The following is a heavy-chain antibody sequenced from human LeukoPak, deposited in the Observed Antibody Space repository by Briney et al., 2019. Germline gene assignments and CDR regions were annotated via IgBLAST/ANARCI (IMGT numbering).Heavy chain of an antibody. V-gene: IGHV3-30*04. CDR1: GFTFSSYA. CDR2: ISYDGSNK. J-gene: IGHJ4*02. D-gene: IGHD3-10*01. CDR3: ARDQGVRGVIITGIDY. Sequence: GGSLRLSCAASGFTFSSYAMHWVRQAPGKGLEWVAVISYDGSNKYYADSVKGRFTISRDNSKNTLYLQMNSLRAEDTAVYYCARDQGVRGVIITGIDYWGQGTLVTVSS.